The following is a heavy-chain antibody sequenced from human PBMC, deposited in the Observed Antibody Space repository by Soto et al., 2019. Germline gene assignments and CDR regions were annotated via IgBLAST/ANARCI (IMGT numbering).Heavy chain of an antibody. V-gene: IGHV4-59*02. Sequence: SETLSLTFTVSGGSVSSYYWSWIRQHPGKGLEWVGYISYSRITNYNPSLKSRVTISLDTSANHFSLKRSSLTAADTAVYYCARVGSSWGWFHPWGQGILVTVSS. D-gene: IGHD6-13*01. CDR2: ISYSRIT. CDR1: GGSVSSYY. CDR3: ARVGSSWGWFHP. J-gene: IGHJ5*02.